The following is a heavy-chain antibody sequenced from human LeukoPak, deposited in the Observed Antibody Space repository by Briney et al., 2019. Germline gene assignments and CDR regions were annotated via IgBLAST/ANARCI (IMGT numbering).Heavy chain of an antibody. CDR3: ARDRGYYDSSGYYFSLAFDI. Sequence: SETLSLTCTVSGGSISSYYWSWIRQPPGKGLEWIGYIYYSGSTNYDPSLKSRVTISVDTSKNQFSLKLSSVTAADTAVYYCARDRGYYDSSGYYFSLAFDIWGQGTMVTVSS. V-gene: IGHV4-59*01. D-gene: IGHD3-22*01. CDR2: IYYSGST. CDR1: GGSISSYY. J-gene: IGHJ3*02.